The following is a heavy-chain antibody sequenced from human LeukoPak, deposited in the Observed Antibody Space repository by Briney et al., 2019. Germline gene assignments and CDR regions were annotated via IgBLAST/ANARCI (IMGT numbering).Heavy chain of an antibody. CDR1: GFTFSSYW. Sequence: GGSLRLSCAASGFTFSSYWMSWVRQAPGKGLEWVANIKQDGSEKYYVDSVKGRFTISRDNAKNSLYLQMNSLRAEDTAVYYCARDGPGRKAAVHYWGQGTLVTVSS. CDR2: IKQDGSEK. D-gene: IGHD6-13*01. J-gene: IGHJ4*02. V-gene: IGHV3-7*03. CDR3: ARDGPGRKAAVHY.